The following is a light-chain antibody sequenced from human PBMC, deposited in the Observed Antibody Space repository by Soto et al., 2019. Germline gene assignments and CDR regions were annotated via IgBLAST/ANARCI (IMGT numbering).Light chain of an antibody. CDR3: QHYNSYSEA. CDR1: QAIDSW. V-gene: IGKV1-12*01. Sequence: DIQMTQSPSSVSASVGDRVTITCRASQAIDSWLAWYQQKPGEAPKLLIFTGSLLHSGVPPRFSGSGSGTDFTLTISSLQPEDFATSYCQHYNSYSEAFGQGTKV. J-gene: IGKJ1*01. CDR2: TGS.